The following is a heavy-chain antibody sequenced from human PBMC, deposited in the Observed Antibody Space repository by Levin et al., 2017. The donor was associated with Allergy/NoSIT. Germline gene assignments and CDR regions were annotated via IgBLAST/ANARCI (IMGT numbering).Heavy chain of an antibody. J-gene: IGHJ4*02. CDR2: ISSSSSYI. CDR1: GFTFSSYS. Sequence: GGSLRLSCAASGFTFSSYSMNWVRQAPGKGLEWVSSISSSSSYIYYADSVKGRFTISRDNAKNSLYLQMNSLRAEDTAVYYCARDLSVTPTAYYFDYWGQGTLVTVSS. CDR3: ARDLSVTPTAYYFDY. D-gene: IGHD4-17*01. V-gene: IGHV3-21*01.